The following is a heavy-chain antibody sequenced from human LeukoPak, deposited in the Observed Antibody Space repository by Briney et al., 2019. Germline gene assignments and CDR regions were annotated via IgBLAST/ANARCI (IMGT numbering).Heavy chain of an antibody. V-gene: IGHV3-30-3*01. CDR2: ISYDGSNK. CDR3: ARAKVRSSGWLDAFDI. D-gene: IGHD6-19*01. CDR1: GFTFSSYA. Sequence: GRSLRLSCAASGFTFSSYAMHWVRQAPGKGLKWVAVISYDGSNKYYADSVKGRFTISRDNSKNTLYLQMNSLRAEDTAVYYCARAKVRSSGWLDAFDIWGQGTMVTVSS. J-gene: IGHJ3*02.